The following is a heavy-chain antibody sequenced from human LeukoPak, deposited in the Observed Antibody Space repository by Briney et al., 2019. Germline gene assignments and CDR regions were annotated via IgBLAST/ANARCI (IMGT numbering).Heavy chain of an antibody. Sequence: SGTLSLTCAVSGGSISSSNWWSWVRQPPGKGLEWIGEIYHSGSTNYNPSLKSRVTISVDESKNQFSLKLSSVTAADTAVYYCARLTVDTAMEIDYWGQGTLVTVSS. CDR2: IYHSGST. CDR3: ARLTVDTAMEIDY. CDR1: GGSISSSNW. D-gene: IGHD5-18*01. J-gene: IGHJ4*02. V-gene: IGHV4-4*02.